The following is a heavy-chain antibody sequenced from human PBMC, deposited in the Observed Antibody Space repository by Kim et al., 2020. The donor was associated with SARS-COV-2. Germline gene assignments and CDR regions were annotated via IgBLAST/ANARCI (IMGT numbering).Heavy chain of an antibody. D-gene: IGHD4-4*01. CDR3: VKRRGDDYSNYNWFDP. V-gene: IGHV3-64D*06. Sequence: SVKGRFTISRDNSKNTLYLQMSSLRAEDTAVYYCVKRRGDDYSNYNWFDPWGQGTLVTVSS. J-gene: IGHJ5*02.